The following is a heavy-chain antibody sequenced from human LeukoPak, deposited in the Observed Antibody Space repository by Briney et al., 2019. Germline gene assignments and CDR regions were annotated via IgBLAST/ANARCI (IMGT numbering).Heavy chain of an antibody. Sequence: GGSLRLSCAASGFTFSSYGMHWVRQAPGKGLEWVAFIRYDGSNKYYADSVKGRFTISREDAKNSLYLQMNSLSAGDTAVYYCAREIGPSPNGWDAFDIWGQGTMVTVSS. J-gene: IGHJ3*02. CDR1: GFTFSSYG. CDR2: IRYDGSNK. V-gene: IGHV3-30*02. D-gene: IGHD6-19*01. CDR3: AREIGPSPNGWDAFDI.